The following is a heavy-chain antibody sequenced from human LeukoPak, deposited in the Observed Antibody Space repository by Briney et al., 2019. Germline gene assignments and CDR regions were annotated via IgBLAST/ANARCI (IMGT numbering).Heavy chain of an antibody. CDR2: ISGRGENT. D-gene: IGHD2-2*01. Sequence: PGGSLRLSCAASGITFSGYAMTWVRQVPGRGLQWVSDISGRGENTYYADSVKGRFTISRDNSMNTLYLQMNSLRADDTAVYKCAIRGPAMPPQFWGQGTLVTVSS. V-gene: IGHV3-23*01. CDR3: AIRGPAMPPQF. J-gene: IGHJ4*02. CDR1: GITFSGYA.